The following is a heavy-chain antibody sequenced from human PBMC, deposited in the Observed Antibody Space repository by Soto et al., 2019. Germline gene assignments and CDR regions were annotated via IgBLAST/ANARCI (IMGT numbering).Heavy chain of an antibody. J-gene: IGHJ2*01. CDR2: IYYSGST. CDR1: GGSISSSSYY. Sequence: QLQLQESGPGLVKPSETLSLTCTVSGGSISSSSYYWGWIRQPPGKGLEWIGSIYYSGSTYYNPSLKSRVTISVDTAKEQFSLKLSSGTAADTALYYCARLGCSGGSCYWPGLWYFDLWGRGTLVTVSS. V-gene: IGHV4-39*01. CDR3: ARLGCSGGSCYWPGLWYFDL. D-gene: IGHD2-15*01.